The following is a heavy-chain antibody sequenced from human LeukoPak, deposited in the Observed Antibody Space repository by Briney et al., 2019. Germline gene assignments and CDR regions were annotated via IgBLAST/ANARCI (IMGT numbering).Heavy chain of an antibody. J-gene: IGHJ4*02. CDR1: GGSISSGGYY. D-gene: IGHD3-22*01. V-gene: IGHV4-31*03. Sequence: SETLSLTCTVSGGSISSGGYYWSWIRQHPGKGLEWIGYIYYSGSTYYNPSLKSRVTISVDTSKNQFSLKLSSVTAADTAVYYCARVPGGYDSSGYFDYWGQGTLVTVSS. CDR2: IYYSGST. CDR3: ARVPGGYDSSGYFDY.